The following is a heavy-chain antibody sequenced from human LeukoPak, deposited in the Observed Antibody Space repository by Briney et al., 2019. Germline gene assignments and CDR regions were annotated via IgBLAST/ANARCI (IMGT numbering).Heavy chain of an antibody. CDR3: AKVKEYYYYYMDV. J-gene: IGHJ6*03. V-gene: IGHV3-7*01. CDR1: GFTFSNYW. CDR2: INQDGSEK. Sequence: GGSLRLSCAASGFTFSNYWMSWVRQAPGKGLEWVANINQDGSEKYYVDSVKGRFTIPRDQAKNSLYLQMNSLRAEDTAVYYCAKVKEYYYYYMDVWGKGTTVTVSS.